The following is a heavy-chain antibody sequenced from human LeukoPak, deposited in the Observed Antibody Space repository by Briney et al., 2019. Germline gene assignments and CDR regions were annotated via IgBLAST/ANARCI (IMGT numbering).Heavy chain of an antibody. Sequence: SETLSLTCTVSGGSISSGGYYWSWIRQHPGKGLEWIGYIYYSGSTYYNPSLKSRVTISVDTSKNQFSLKLSSVTAADTAVYYCARGLPYGSGPGDNYFDYWGQGTLVTVSS. V-gene: IGHV4-31*03. CDR3: ARGLPYGSGPGDNYFDY. CDR2: IYYSGST. D-gene: IGHD3-10*01. J-gene: IGHJ4*02. CDR1: GGSISSGGYY.